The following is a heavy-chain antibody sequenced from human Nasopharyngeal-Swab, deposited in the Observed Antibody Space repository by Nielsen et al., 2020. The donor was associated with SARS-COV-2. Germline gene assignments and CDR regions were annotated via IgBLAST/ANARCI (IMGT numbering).Heavy chain of an antibody. CDR1: GFTFSSYA. CDR2: ISGSGGST. CDR3: AKHPIRIYYYYMDV. D-gene: IGHD2/OR15-2a*01. V-gene: IGHV3-23*01. J-gene: IGHJ6*03. Sequence: GGSLRLSCAASGFTFSSYAMSWVRQPQGKGLEWVSAISGSGGSTYYADSVKGRFTISRDNSKNTLYLQMNSLRAEDTAVYYCAKHPIRIYYYYMDVWGKGTTVTVSS.